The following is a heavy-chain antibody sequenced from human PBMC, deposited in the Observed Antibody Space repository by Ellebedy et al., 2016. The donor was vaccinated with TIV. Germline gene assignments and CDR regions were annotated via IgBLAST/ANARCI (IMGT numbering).Heavy chain of an antibody. Sequence: ASVKVSXXASGYTFTNYYMHWVRQAPGQGLEWMGIINPSGGSTTYAQKFQGRGTMTTDTSTNTTYMELRSLRSDDTAVYYCARVTQMGGIGAVWLYFDYWGQGTLVTVSS. CDR1: GYTFTNYY. CDR2: INPSGGST. V-gene: IGHV1-46*01. CDR3: ARVTQMGGIGAVWLYFDY. J-gene: IGHJ4*02. D-gene: IGHD6-25*01.